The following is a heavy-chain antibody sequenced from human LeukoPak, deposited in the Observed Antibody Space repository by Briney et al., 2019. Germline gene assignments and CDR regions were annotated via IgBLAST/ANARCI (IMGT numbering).Heavy chain of an antibody. Sequence: ASVKVSCKASGSIFAGHFRHWMRQAPGQGLEWMGWVSPTDGSTRYAQNFQGRVTMTRDPSISTAYMELSELGSDDTAVYYCAVSVQAAAIPAFDYWGQGALVTVFS. V-gene: IGHV1-2*02. CDR3: AVSVQAAAIPAFDY. J-gene: IGHJ4*02. CDR2: VSPTDGST. CDR1: GSIFAGHF. D-gene: IGHD6-25*01.